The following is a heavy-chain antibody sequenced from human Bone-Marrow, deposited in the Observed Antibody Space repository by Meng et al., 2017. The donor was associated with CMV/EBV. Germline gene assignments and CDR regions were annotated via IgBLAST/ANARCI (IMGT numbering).Heavy chain of an antibody. J-gene: IGHJ4*02. D-gene: IGHD3-9*01. CDR3: ASQYLSDYDILTGFPASLTN. CDR1: GGSISSYY. CDR2: IYYSGST. V-gene: IGHV4-59*01. Sequence: ETLSLTCTVSGGSISSYYWSWIRQPPGKGLEWIGYIYYSGSTNYNPSLKSRVTISVDTSKNQFSLKLSSVTAADTAVYYCASQYLSDYDILTGFPASLTNWGQGTLVTVSS.